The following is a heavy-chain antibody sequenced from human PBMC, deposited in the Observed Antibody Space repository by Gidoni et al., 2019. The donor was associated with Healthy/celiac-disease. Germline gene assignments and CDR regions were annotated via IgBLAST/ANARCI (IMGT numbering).Heavy chain of an antibody. CDR2: IIPIFGTA. V-gene: IGHV1-69*01. J-gene: IGHJ6*02. CDR3: ATLKGLRYFDWSPPGMDV. CDR1: GGTFSSYP. Sequence: QVQLVQSGAEVKKPGSSVKVSFKASGGTFSSYPLSGVRQAPGQGLEWMGGIIPIFGTANYAQKFQGRVTINADESMSTAYMELSSLRSEYTAVYYCATLKGLRYFDWSPPGMDVWGQGTTVTVSS. D-gene: IGHD3-9*01.